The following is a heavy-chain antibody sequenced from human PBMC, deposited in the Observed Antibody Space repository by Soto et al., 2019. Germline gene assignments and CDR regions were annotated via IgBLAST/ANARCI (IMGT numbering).Heavy chain of an antibody. D-gene: IGHD1-26*01. CDR1: EDSCTSYL. CDR3: ARRVDSGSYYDYYYYGMDV. CDR2: IYPGDSDT. V-gene: IGHV5-51*01. J-gene: IGHJ6*02. Sequence: PXESLKVSCKGSEDSCTSYLIGWVRKIPRKGLEWMGIIYPGDSDTRYSPSFQGQVTISADKSISTAYLQWSSLKASDTAMYYCARRVDSGSYYDYYYYGMDVCGQGTTVTVSS.